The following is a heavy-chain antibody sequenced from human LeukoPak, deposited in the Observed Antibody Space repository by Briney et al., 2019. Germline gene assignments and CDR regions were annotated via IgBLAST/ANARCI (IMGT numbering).Heavy chain of an antibody. CDR1: GYSLSDSS. D-gene: IGHD3-22*01. J-gene: IGHJ4*02. Sequence: ASVRVSCKVSGYSLSDSSMHWVQQAPGKGLEWMGTFNPEDGETIYAQKFQGRVTMTEDTSIDTAYLDLSSLRSEDTAVYYCATPRYSDNRGYYYDLTYWGQGTLVTVSS. CDR3: ATPRYSDNRGYYYDLTY. V-gene: IGHV1-24*01. CDR2: FNPEDGET.